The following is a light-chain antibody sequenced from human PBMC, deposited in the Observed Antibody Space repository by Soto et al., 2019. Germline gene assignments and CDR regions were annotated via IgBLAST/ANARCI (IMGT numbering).Light chain of an antibody. CDR3: RSYTSSSTLLYV. J-gene: IGLJ1*01. V-gene: IGLV2-14*01. CDR2: EVS. Sequence: QSVLTQPASVSGSPGQSITISCTGTSSDVGGYNYVSWYQQHPGKAPKLMIYEVSNRPSGVSNRFSGSKSGNTASLTISGLHAEDEADYYCRSYTSSSTLLYVFGTGTKVTVL. CDR1: SSDVGGYNY.